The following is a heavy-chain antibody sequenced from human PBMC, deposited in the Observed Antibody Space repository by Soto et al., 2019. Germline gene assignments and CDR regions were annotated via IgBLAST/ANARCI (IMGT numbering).Heavy chain of an antibody. CDR3: AKIMDGHYLHHY. V-gene: IGHV3-23*01. CDR1: GFTFTSYA. Sequence: LGGSLRLSCAASGFTFTSYAMSWVRQAPGKGLEWVSAISAGGSSTYSADSVKGRFTISRDNSKNTLFVQMNSLRAEDTAVYYCAKIMDGHYLHHYWGQGTLVTGS. D-gene: IGHD4-17*01. CDR2: ISAGGSST. J-gene: IGHJ4*02.